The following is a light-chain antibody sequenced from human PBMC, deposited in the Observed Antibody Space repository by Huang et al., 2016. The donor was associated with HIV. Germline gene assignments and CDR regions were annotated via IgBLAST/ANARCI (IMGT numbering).Light chain of an antibody. CDR3: QKYHSAPFT. CDR1: QGIANY. Sequence: DIQMTQSPSSLSASVGDRVTITCRASQGIANYLAWYQQEPGKVPKLLIYAASTFQSGVPSRFSGSGSGTDFTLTISSLQPEDVATYYCQKYHSAPFTFGPGTKVDIK. CDR2: AAS. V-gene: IGKV1-27*01. J-gene: IGKJ3*01.